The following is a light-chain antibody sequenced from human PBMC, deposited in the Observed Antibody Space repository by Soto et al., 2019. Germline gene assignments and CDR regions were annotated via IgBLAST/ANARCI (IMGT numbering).Light chain of an antibody. CDR2: EVT. V-gene: IGLV2-8*01. CDR3: SSYAGSSTLYV. J-gene: IGLJ1*01. Sequence: LTQPPSASGSLGQSVTISCTGTASDVGAYNYVSWYQQHPGKAPKLMIYEVTKRPSGVPDRFSGSKSGNTASLTVSGLQAEDEADYYCSSYAGSSTLYVFGTGIKVTVL. CDR1: ASDVGAYNY.